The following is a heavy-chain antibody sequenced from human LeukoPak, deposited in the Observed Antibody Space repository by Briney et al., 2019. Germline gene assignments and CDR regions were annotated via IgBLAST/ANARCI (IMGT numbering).Heavy chain of an antibody. V-gene: IGHV3-23*01. CDR3: ALTDYGGNPFDY. Sequence: GGSLRLSCAASGFILNNLAMNWVRQAPGKGLECVSTISGSGSNTYYADSVKGRFTISRDNSKNTLYLQMNSLRAEDTAVYYCALTDYGGNPFDYWGQGTLVTVSS. J-gene: IGHJ4*02. D-gene: IGHD4-23*01. CDR2: ISGSGSNT. CDR1: GFILNNLA.